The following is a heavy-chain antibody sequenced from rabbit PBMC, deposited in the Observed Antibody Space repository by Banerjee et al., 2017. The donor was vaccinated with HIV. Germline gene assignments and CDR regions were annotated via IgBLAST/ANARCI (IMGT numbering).Heavy chain of an antibody. CDR2: IDPIFGST. V-gene: IGHV1S45*01. Sequence: QEQLEESGGDLVKPEGSLTLTCTASGFSFSNKYVMCWVRQAPGKGLEWIGYIDPIFGSTYYASWVNGRFTISSHNAQNTLYLQLNSLTAADTATYFCVRATMTMVINLWGPGTLVTVS. J-gene: IGHJ4*01. D-gene: IGHD2-1*01. CDR1: GFSFSNKYV. CDR3: VRATMTMVINL.